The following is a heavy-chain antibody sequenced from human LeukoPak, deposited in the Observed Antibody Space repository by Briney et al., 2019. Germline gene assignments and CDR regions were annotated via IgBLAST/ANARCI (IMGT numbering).Heavy chain of an antibody. J-gene: IGHJ4*02. V-gene: IGHV4-59*11. D-gene: IGHD1-14*01. CDR2: GFHTGRT. CDR1: GASIRSHF. Sequence: ETLSLTCTVSGASIRSHFWTWIRQSPGKGLEWIGYGFHTGRTNYSPSLKSRVTISVDTSKNQFSLKLSSVTAADWAVYYWARGGENPPPEDWGQGTLVTVSS. CDR3: ARGGENPPPED.